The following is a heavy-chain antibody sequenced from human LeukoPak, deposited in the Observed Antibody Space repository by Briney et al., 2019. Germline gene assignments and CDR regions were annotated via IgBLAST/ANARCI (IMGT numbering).Heavy chain of an antibody. CDR2: ISYDGSNK. CDR3: GRGHWGLDY. D-gene: IGHD7-27*01. J-gene: IGHJ4*02. Sequence: PGGSLRLSCAASGFTFSSYAMHWVRQAPGKGLEWVAVISYDGSNKYYADSVKGRFTISRDNAKSSLYLQMNSLRAEDTAVYYCGRGHWGLDYWGQGALVTVSS. V-gene: IGHV3-30*04. CDR1: GFTFSSYA.